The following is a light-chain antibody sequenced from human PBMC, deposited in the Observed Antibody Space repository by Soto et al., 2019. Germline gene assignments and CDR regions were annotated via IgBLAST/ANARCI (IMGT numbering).Light chain of an antibody. CDR1: QSVGRY. CDR3: QQRSDWPST. CDR2: DAS. V-gene: IGKV3-11*01. Sequence: EIVLTQSPATLSLSPGEGATLSCRASQSVGRYLAWYHQKPGQAPRLLIYDASKRATGIAARFSGSGSGTDFTLTISSLEPEDFAVYYCQQRSDWPSTFGGGTKVQIK. J-gene: IGKJ4*01.